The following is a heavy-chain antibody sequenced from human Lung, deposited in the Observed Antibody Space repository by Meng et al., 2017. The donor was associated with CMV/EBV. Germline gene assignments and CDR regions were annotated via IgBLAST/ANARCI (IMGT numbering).Heavy chain of an antibody. CDR2: IYYNGNT. Sequence: GSLRLSXTVSGGSISSSSYYWGWIRQPPGKGLEWIGSIYYNGNTYYNPSLKSRITISIDTSKNEFSLKVNSVTAADTAVYYCAREGGASWFDYWGQGALVTVSS. J-gene: IGHJ4*02. CDR1: GGSISSSSYY. D-gene: IGHD3-16*01. CDR3: AREGGASWFDY. V-gene: IGHV4-39*07.